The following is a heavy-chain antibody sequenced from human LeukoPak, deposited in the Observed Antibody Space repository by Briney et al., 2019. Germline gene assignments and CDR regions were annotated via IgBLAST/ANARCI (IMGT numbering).Heavy chain of an antibody. J-gene: IGHJ4*02. V-gene: IGHV3-49*04. CDR1: GFTFGDFA. D-gene: IGHD6-6*01. Sequence: GRSLRLSCTASGFTFGDFAMTWVRQAPGKGLGWVGFIRSKTYGGTTDYAASVKGRFTISRDDSKSIAYLQMNSLKTEDTAVYYCTSGEYQMFYWGQGTLVTVSS. CDR2: IRSKTYGGTT. CDR3: TSGEYQMFY.